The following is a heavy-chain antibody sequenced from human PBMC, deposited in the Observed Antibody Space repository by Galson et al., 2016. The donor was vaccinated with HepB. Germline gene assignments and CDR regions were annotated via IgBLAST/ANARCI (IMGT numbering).Heavy chain of an antibody. CDR2: INPENGNR. D-gene: IGHD3-10*01. J-gene: IGHJ6*02. CDR3: ARGPPRGPFVYYYGMDV. CDR1: GYNFIDYG. V-gene: IGHV1-3*01. Sequence: SVKVSCKASGYNFIDYGMYWVRQAPGQRPEWVSWINPENGNRKFSQKFQGRVNITEDTSATTVYMELSSLISEDTAVYFCARGPPRGPFVYYYGMDVWGQGTPVTVSS.